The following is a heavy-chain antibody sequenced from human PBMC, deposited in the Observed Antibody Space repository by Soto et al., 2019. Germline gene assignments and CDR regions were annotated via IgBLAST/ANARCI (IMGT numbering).Heavy chain of an antibody. V-gene: IGHV3-23*01. J-gene: IGHJ6*02. CDR2: TSGSGHYI. D-gene: IGHD5-18*01. CDR3: AGGAMVTPYYYGLDV. CDR1: GFTSSNYS. Sequence: EVRLLESGGGLVQPGGSLRLYCAGSGFTSSNYSMSWVRQAPGKGLEWVSTTSGSGHYIQYRDSVKGRFTISRDNSKNTLYLQMNSRRAEDTAVYGCAGGAMVTPYYYGLDVWGQGTTVTVSS.